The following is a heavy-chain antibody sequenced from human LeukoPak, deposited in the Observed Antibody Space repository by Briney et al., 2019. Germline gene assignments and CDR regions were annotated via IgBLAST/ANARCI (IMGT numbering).Heavy chain of an antibody. J-gene: IGHJ4*02. CDR1: GGSISSYY. D-gene: IGHD6-13*01. Sequence: SETLSLTCTVSGGSISSYYWSRIRQPPGKGLEWIGYIYYSGSTNYNPSLKSRVTISVDTSKNQFSLKLSSVTAADTAVYYCSRHRSSSSWLNYWGQGTLVTVSS. CDR3: SRHRSSSSWLNY. V-gene: IGHV4-59*08. CDR2: IYYSGST.